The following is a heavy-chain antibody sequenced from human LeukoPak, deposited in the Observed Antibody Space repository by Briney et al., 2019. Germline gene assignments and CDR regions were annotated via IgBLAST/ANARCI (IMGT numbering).Heavy chain of an antibody. CDR1: GFTVSNNY. D-gene: IGHD4-23*01. CDR3: ARADTSGGNSYFDL. V-gene: IGHV3-53*01. CDR2: IYSGGKI. J-gene: IGHJ2*01. Sequence: GGSLRLSCAASGFTVSNNYMSWVRQAPGKGLEWVSVIYSGGKIYYADSVKGRFTISRDNSKNTLYLQMNSLRAEDTAVYYCARADTSGGNSYFDLWGRGTLVTVSS.